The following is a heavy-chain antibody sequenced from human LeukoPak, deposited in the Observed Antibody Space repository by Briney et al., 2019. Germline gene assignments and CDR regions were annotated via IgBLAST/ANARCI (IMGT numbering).Heavy chain of an antibody. CDR2: IIPSGGST. Sequence: ASVKVSCKASGYTFTSYYMHWVRQAPGQGLEWMGIIIPSGGSTSYAQKFQGRVTMTRDTSTSTVYMELSSLRSEDTAVYYCARESYYVWGSYRPQLGYYYYYYMDVWGKGTTVTISS. CDR3: ARESYYVWGSYRPQLGYYYYYYMDV. V-gene: IGHV1-46*01. D-gene: IGHD3-16*02. CDR1: GYTFTSYY. J-gene: IGHJ6*03.